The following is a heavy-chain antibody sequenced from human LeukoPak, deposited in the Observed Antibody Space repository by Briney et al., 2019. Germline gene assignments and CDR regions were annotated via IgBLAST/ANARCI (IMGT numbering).Heavy chain of an antibody. CDR2: IYSGGST. J-gene: IGHJ4*02. CDR1: GFTVSSNY. Sequence: GGSLRLSCAASGFTVSSNYMSWVRQAPGKGLEWVSVIYSGGSTYYADSVKGRFTISRDNFKNTLYLQMNSLRAEDTAVYYCAREGDTAMVIDYWGQGTLVTVSS. CDR3: AREGDTAMVIDY. D-gene: IGHD5-18*01. V-gene: IGHV3-66*01.